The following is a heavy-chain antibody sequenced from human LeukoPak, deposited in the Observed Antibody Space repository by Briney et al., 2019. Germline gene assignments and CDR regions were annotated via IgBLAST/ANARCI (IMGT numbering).Heavy chain of an antibody. J-gene: IGHJ3*01. CDR3: AKGDYNYVWGTYRLGEAFDV. CDR1: GFLFSDYG. V-gene: IGHV3-33*06. D-gene: IGHD3-16*02. CDR2: IWYDGSNK. Sequence: GGSLRLSCAASGFLFSDYGMHWVRQAPGKGLEWVAVIWYDGSNKYYVDSVKGRFIISRDNSKNTVYLQMDSLRAEDTAVYYCAKGDYNYVWGTYRLGEAFDVWGQGTMVTVSS.